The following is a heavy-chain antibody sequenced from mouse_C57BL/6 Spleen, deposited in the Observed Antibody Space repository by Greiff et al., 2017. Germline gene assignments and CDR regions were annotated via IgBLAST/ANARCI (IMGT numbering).Heavy chain of an antibody. D-gene: IGHD1-1*01. J-gene: IGHJ1*03. CDR3: ARRVITTVVATGYFDV. Sequence: EVHLVESGGGLVKPGGSLKLSCAASGFTFSDYGMHWVRQAPEKGLEWVAYISSGSSTIYYADTVKGRFTISRDNAKNTLFLQMTSLRSEDTAMYYCARRVITTVVATGYFDVWGTGTTVTVSS. CDR2: ISSGSSTI. V-gene: IGHV5-17*01. CDR1: GFTFSDYG.